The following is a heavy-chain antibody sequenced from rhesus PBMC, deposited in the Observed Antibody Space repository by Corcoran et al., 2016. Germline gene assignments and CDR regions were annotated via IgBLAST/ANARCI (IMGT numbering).Heavy chain of an antibody. CDR2: ISNGGGST. J-gene: IGHJ4*01. CDR1: GFTFSSYG. D-gene: IGHD6-25*01. CDR3: ARLYSGSWNVLDY. Sequence: EVQLVESGGGLVQPGGSLRLSCAASGFTFSSYGMSWVRQAPGKGLEWVSYISNGGGSTYYADSVKGRFTISRDNSKNTLALQMNSLRAEHTAVYYCARLYSGSWNVLDYWGQGVLVTVSS. V-gene: IGHV3S5*01.